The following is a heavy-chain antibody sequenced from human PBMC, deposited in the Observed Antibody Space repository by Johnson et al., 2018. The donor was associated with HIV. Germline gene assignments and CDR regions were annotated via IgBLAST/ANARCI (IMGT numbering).Heavy chain of an antibody. V-gene: IGHV3-30*04. CDR2: ISYDGSNK. CDR3: AKEASGWYHAGDAFDI. D-gene: IGHD6-19*01. Sequence: QVQLVESGGGLVQPGGSLRLSCAASGFTFSSYAMHWVRQAPGKGLEWVAVISYDGSNKYYADSVKGRFTISRDNSKNTLYLQMNSLRAEDTAVYYCAKEASGWYHAGDAFDIWGQGTMVTVSS. J-gene: IGHJ3*02. CDR1: GFTFSSYA.